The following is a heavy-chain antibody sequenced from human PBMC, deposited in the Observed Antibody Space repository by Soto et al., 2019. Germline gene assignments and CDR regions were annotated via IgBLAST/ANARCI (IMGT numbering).Heavy chain of an antibody. V-gene: IGHV3-73*01. J-gene: IGHJ4*02. CDR3: TRLISAAQDY. CDR1: GFVFKDSS. D-gene: IGHD3-22*01. CDR2: IGDRAYNYAA. Sequence: GGSLRLSCAASGFVFKDSSIHWVRQASGKGLEWVGRIGDRAYNYAASYAASVKGRFTISRDDSSNTAFLQMNSLKTEDTAIYYCTRLISAAQDYWGQGTRVTVSS.